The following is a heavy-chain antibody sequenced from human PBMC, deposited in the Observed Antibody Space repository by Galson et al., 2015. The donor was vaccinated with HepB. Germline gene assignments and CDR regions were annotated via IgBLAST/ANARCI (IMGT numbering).Heavy chain of an antibody. Sequence: SVKVSCKASGGTFSSYAISWVRQAPGQGLEWMGGIIPIFGTANYAQKFQGRVTITADKSTSTAYMELSSLRSEDTAVYYCARTTDYYYDRSGYKGAFDIWGQGTMVTVSS. CDR3: ARTTDYYYDRSGYKGAFDI. CDR1: GGTFSSYA. V-gene: IGHV1-69*06. CDR2: IIPIFGTA. D-gene: IGHD3-22*01. J-gene: IGHJ3*02.